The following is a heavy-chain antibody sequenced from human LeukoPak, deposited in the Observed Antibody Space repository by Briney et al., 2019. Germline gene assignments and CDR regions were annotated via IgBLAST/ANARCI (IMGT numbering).Heavy chain of an antibody. CDR2: ISSNGAYI. J-gene: IGHJ4*02. Sequence: GGSLRLSCAASGFTFSRYTINWVRQAPGKGLEWVSSISSNGAYIYYADSMEGRFTISRDNSKNTLYLQMNSLRAEDTAVYYCAKDGYSSSWYYFDYWGQGTLVTVSS. CDR1: GFTFSRYT. D-gene: IGHD6-13*01. CDR3: AKDGYSSSWYYFDY. V-gene: IGHV3-21*04.